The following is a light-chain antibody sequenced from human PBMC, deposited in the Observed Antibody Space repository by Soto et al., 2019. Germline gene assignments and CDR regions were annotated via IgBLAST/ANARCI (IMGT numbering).Light chain of an antibody. CDR1: QSVSRSY. J-gene: IGKJ1*01. V-gene: IGKV3-20*01. Sequence: EIVLTQSPGTLSLSPGERATLSCSASQSVSRSYLAWYQQKPGQAPRLLIYGASSRATGIPDRFSGSGSGTDFTLTISRLEPDDFAVYYCEQYGSSPVTFGQGTKVEI. CDR2: GAS. CDR3: EQYGSSPVT.